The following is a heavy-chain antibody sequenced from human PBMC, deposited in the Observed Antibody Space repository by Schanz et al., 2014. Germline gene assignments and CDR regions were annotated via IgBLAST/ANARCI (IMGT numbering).Heavy chain of an antibody. Sequence: EVQLVESGGGLVQPGGSLRLSCSASGFTFSIYAMHWVRQAPGKGLEWVSALSEGGGGTHYADSVRGRFTISSDSSKNTLYLQMSSLRADDTAVYYCAKDRSWDYDSSGYFDYWGQGTLVTVSS. D-gene: IGHD3-22*01. CDR3: AKDRSWDYDSSGYFDY. CDR2: LSEGGGGT. J-gene: IGHJ4*02. V-gene: IGHV3-23*04. CDR1: GFTFSIYA.